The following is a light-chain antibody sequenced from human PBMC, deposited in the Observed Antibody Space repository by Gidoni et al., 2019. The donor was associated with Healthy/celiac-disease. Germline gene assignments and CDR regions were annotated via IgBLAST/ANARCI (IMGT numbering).Light chain of an antibody. J-gene: IGKJ4*01. V-gene: IGKV3-15*01. CDR3: QQYNNWPLT. CDR1: QSVSRN. CDR2: GAS. Sequence: EIVLTRSPATLSVSPGERATLSCRASQSVSRNLARYQQKPGQAPRLLIYGASTRATGIPARFSGSGSGTEFTLTISSLQSEDFAVYYCQQYNNWPLTFGGGTKVEIK.